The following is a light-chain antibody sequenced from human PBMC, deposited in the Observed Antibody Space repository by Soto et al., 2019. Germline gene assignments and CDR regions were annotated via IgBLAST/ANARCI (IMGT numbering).Light chain of an antibody. CDR2: DTS. CDR3: SLTFSTTRV. J-gene: IGLJ3*02. V-gene: IGLV7-46*01. CDR1: TGAVTSGHY. Sequence: QAVVTQEPSLTVSPGGTVTLTCGSSTGAVTSGHYPYWFQQKPGQAPKTLIYDTSDKHSWTPARFSGSLLGGKAALTLSGAQPEDESDYYCSLTFSTTRVFGGGTKVTVL.